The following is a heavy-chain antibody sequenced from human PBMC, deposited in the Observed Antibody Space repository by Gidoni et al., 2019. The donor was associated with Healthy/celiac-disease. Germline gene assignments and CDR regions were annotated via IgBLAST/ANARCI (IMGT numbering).Heavy chain of an antibody. D-gene: IGHD6-13*01. CDR3: ARDRIAAAGPSAFDI. Sequence: QVQLVESGGGVVQPGRSLRLSCAASGFTFTSYGMHWVRQAPGKGLEWVAVIWYDGSNKYYADSVKGRFTISRDNSKNTLYLQMNSLRAEDTAVYYCARDRIAAAGPSAFDIWGQGTMVTVSS. J-gene: IGHJ3*02. CDR2: IWYDGSNK. CDR1: GFTFTSYG. V-gene: IGHV3-33*01.